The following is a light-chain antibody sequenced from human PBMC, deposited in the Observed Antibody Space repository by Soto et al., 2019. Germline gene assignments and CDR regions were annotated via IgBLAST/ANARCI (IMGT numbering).Light chain of an antibody. Sequence: EIVMTQSQATLSVSPGERATLSCRASQSVSSNLAWYQQNPGQAPRLLIYGASTRATGIPARFSGSGSGTEFTLTISSLQPDDFATYYCQHYNSYSEAFGQGTKVDI. V-gene: IGKV3-15*01. CDR1: QSVSSN. CDR2: GAS. CDR3: QHYNSYSEA. J-gene: IGKJ1*01.